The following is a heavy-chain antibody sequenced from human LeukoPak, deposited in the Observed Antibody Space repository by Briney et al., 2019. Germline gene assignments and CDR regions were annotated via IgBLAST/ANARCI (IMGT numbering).Heavy chain of an antibody. D-gene: IGHD3-22*01. J-gene: IGHJ4*02. CDR3: ARDRPTYYHDSSGYSY. V-gene: IGHV3-11*01. CDR1: GFTFSDYY. CDR2: ISSSGSTI. Sequence: GGSLRLSCAASGFTFSDYYMSWIRQAPGKGLEWVSYISSSGSTIYYADSVKGRFTISRDNAKNSLYLQMNSLRVEDTAVYYCARDRPTYYHDSSGYSYWGQGTLVIVSS.